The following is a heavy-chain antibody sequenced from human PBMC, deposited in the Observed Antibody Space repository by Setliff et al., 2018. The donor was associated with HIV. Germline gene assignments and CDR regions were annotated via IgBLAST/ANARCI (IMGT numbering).Heavy chain of an antibody. CDR1: GFTFSDYW. CDR3: ARGRRVSSGYLDH. V-gene: IGHV3-7*03. CDR2: IKQDGSEK. D-gene: IGHD3-22*01. Sequence: GGSLRLSCAASGFTFSDYWMTWVRQAPGKGLEWVSNIKQDGSEKYCVDSVKGRFTISRDNAKNSLYLQMNSLGAEDTAVYYCARGRRVSSGYLDHWGQGTLVTVSS. J-gene: IGHJ4*01.